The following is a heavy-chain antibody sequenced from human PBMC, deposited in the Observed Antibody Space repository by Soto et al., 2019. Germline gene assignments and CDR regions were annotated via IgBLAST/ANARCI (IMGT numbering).Heavy chain of an antibody. CDR2: ISAYNGNT. J-gene: IGHJ6*02. Sequence: GASVKVSCKASGYTFTSYVISWVRQAPGQGLEWMGWISAYNGNTNYAQKLQGRVTMTTDTSTSTAYMELRSLRSDDTAVYYCARERRLMTTVTTFPYYYYYGMDFWGQGTTVTVSS. CDR3: ARERRLMTTVTTFPYYYYYGMDF. CDR1: GYTFTSYV. D-gene: IGHD4-17*01. V-gene: IGHV1-18*01.